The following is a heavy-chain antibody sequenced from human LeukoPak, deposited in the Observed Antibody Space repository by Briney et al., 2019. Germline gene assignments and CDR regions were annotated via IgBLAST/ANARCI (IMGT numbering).Heavy chain of an antibody. J-gene: IGHJ4*02. D-gene: IGHD3-10*01. V-gene: IGHV1-2*02. Sequence: ASVKVSCKASGYTFSDYYLHWVRQAPGQGLEWMAWINLNNGGTNYAQNFQGRVTVTRDTSISTTYMELNNLRSDDTAVYYCARDRVRTLDYWGQGTLVTVSS. CDR1: GYTFSDYY. CDR3: ARDRVRTLDY. CDR2: INLNNGGT.